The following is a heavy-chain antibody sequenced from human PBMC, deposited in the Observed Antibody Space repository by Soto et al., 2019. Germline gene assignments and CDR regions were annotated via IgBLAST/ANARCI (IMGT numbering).Heavy chain of an antibody. CDR1: GFTVSSNY. V-gene: IGHV3-66*01. CDR3: ARARGYSYGLGY. J-gene: IGHJ4*02. Sequence: EVQLVESGGGLVQPGGSLRLSCAASGFTVSSNYMSWVRQAPGKGLEWVSVIYSGGSTYYADSVKGRFTISRDNSKNTLYLQMNSLRAEDKAVYYCARARGYSYGLGYWGQGTLVTVSS. CDR2: IYSGGST. D-gene: IGHD5-18*01.